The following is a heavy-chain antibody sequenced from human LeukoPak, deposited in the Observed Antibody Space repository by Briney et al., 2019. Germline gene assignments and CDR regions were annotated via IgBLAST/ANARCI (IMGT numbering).Heavy chain of an antibody. CDR3: AKDTGVKWASLYARLIY. D-gene: IGHD3-16*01. CDR1: GFTFSNYG. Sequence: GGSLRLSCAAAGFTFSNYGMHWVRQAPGKGLEWVSFIRYDGSNKYYADSVKGRFTISRDNSKNTLYLQMNSLRDEDTAVYCCAKDTGVKWASLYARLIYWGQGTLVTVSS. J-gene: IGHJ4*02. CDR2: IRYDGSNK. V-gene: IGHV3-30*02.